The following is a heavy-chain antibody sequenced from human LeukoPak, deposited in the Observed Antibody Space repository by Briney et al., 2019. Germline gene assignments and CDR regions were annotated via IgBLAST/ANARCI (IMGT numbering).Heavy chain of an antibody. V-gene: IGHV3-9*03. J-gene: IGHJ5*02. CDR2: IYWNSGTI. D-gene: IGHD2-2*01. CDR1: GFTFDDYA. CDR3: AKGSCSSTSCYVWFDP. Sequence: PGRSLRLSCAASGFTFDDYAMHWVRHAPGKGLEWVSGIYWNSGTIGYADSVKGRFTISRDNAKNSLYLQMNSPRAEDMALYYCAKGSCSSTSCYVWFDPWGQGTLVIVSS.